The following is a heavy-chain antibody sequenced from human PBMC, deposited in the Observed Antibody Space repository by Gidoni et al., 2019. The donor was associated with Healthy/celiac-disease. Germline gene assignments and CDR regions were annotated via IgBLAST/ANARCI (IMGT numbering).Heavy chain of an antibody. CDR3: ARIGLDCGGDCYDAFDI. CDR2: IYYSGGT. D-gene: IGHD2-21*02. J-gene: IGHJ3*02. Sequence: QLQLQESGPGLVKPSETLFLTCTVSGGSISSSSYYWGWIRQPPGKGLEWIGSIYYSGGTYYNPSLKSRVTISVDTSKNQFSLKLSSVTAADTAVYYCARIGLDCGGDCYDAFDIWGQGTMVTVSS. V-gene: IGHV4-39*01. CDR1: GGSISSSSYY.